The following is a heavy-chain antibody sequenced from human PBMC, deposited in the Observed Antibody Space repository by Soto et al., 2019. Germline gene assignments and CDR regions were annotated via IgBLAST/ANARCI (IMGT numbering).Heavy chain of an antibody. CDR3: AREASGYYDGYDY. D-gene: IGHD3-22*01. Sequence: ASVKVSCKASGYTFTGYYMHWVRQAPGQGLEWMGWINPNSGGTNYAQKFQGRVTITRDTSISTAYMELSRLRSDDTAVYYCAREASGYYDGYDYWGQGTLVTVSS. CDR2: INPNSGGT. V-gene: IGHV1-2*02. CDR1: GYTFTGYY. J-gene: IGHJ4*02.